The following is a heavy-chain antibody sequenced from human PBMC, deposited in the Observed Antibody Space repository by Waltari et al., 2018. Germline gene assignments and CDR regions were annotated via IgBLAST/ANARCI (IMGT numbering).Heavy chain of an antibody. D-gene: IGHD6-13*01. CDR1: GYTFTSYG. CDR3: ARGHSLIIAAAGSHFDY. J-gene: IGHJ4*02. V-gene: IGHV1-18*01. Sequence: QVQLVQSGAEVKKPGASVKVSCKASGYTFTSYGISWVRQAPGQGLEWMGWISAYNGNTNYAQKLQGGVTITRDTSASTADMELSSLRSEDTAVYYCARGHSLIIAAAGSHFDYWGQGTLVTVSS. CDR2: ISAYNGNT.